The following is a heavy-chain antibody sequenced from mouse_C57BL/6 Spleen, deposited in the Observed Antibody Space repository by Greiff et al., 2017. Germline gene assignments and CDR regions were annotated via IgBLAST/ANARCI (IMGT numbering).Heavy chain of an antibody. CDR3: TSQYYAMDD. J-gene: IGHJ4*01. CDR2: IDPENGDT. Sequence: EVQGVESGAELVRPGASVKLSCTASGFNIKDDYMHWVKQRPEQGLEWIGWIDPENGDTEYASKFQGKATITADTSSNTAYLQLSSLTSEDTAVYYCTSQYYAMDDWGQGTSVTVSS. CDR1: GFNIKDDY. V-gene: IGHV14-4*01.